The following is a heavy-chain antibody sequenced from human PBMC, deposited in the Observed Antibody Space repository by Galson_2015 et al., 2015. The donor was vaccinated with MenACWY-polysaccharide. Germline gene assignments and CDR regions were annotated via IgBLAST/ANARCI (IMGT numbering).Heavy chain of an antibody. Sequence: SLRLSCAVSGFTFGDLYMDWVRQAPGKGLEWVGRSRNKARSYTTEYAAAVKDRFTISRDVSRNSLYLQMNSLKTEDTAVYYCVRAVPGAGPSWYIDYWGQGTQVTVSS. CDR1: GFTFGDLY. D-gene: IGHD4-17*01. CDR2: SRNKARSYTT. J-gene: IGHJ4*02. CDR3: VRAVPGAGPSWYIDY. V-gene: IGHV3-72*01.